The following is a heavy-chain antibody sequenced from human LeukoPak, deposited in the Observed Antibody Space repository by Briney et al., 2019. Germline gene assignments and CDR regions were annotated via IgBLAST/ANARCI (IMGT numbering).Heavy chain of an antibody. Sequence: GASVKVSCKASGFTFTGYYMHWVRQAPGQGLEWMGWINPNSGDTHYTQNFQGGVTMTRDTSISTAYMELSRLRSDDTAVYFCARGRSGGCYDYWGQGTLVTVSS. CDR1: GFTFTGYY. D-gene: IGHD6-19*01. CDR2: INPNSGDT. CDR3: ARGRSGGCYDY. J-gene: IGHJ4*02. V-gene: IGHV1-2*02.